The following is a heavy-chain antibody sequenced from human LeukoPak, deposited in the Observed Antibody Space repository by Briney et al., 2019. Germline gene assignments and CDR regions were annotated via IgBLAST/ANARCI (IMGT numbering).Heavy chain of an antibody. CDR1: GFTFSSYS. V-gene: IGHV3-21*01. CDR3: ARGATYGGGDY. D-gene: IGHD4-23*01. J-gene: IGHJ4*02. Sequence: GGFLRLSCAASGFTFSSYSMNWVRQAPGKGLEWVSSISSSSSYIYYADSVKGRFTISRDNAKNSLDLQMNSLRVDDTAVYYCARGATYGGGDYWGQGTLVTVSS. CDR2: ISSSSSYI.